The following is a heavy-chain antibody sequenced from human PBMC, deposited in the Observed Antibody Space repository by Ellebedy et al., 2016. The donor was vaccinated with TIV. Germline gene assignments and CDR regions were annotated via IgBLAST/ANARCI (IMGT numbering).Heavy chain of an antibody. CDR3: ARDGGIVYGMDV. V-gene: IGHV3-23*01. J-gene: IGHJ6*02. CDR1: GFTFSSYA. Sequence: GESLKISCAASGFTFSSYAMSWVRQAPGKGLEWVSAISGSGGSTYYADSVKGRFTISRDNSKNTLYLQMNSLRAEDTAVYYCARDGGIVYGMDVWGQGTTVTVSS. CDR2: ISGSGGST. D-gene: IGHD3-16*01.